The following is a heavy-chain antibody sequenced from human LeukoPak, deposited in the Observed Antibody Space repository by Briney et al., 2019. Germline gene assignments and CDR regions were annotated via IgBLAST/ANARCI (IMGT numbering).Heavy chain of an antibody. D-gene: IGHD5-18*01. CDR3: ARVPVQAMDYYYYMDV. CDR1: GFTVSSNY. V-gene: IGHV3-53*01. CDR2: IYTGVST. Sequence: GGSLRLSCAASGFTVSSNYMSWVRQAPGKGLEWVSVIYTGVSTYYEDPVKGRFTIDRDNCKNKLYLQRNSLRAEDRAVYYCARVPVQAMDYYYYMDVWGKGTTVTISS. J-gene: IGHJ6*03.